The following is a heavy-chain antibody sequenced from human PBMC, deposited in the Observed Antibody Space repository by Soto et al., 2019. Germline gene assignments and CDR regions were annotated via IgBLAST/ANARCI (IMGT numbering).Heavy chain of an antibody. CDR1: CISITSSY. CDR2: ISDRGDI. CDR3: ARGRHWFDP. J-gene: IGHJ5*02. Sequence: SETLSLTCTVSCISITSSYWNWFRQSPGKGLEWIGQISDRGDINYNPPLESRVAISTDTSKNQVSLTLTAVNAADTAVYFCARGRHWFDPWGQGTLVTVSS. V-gene: IGHV4-59*08.